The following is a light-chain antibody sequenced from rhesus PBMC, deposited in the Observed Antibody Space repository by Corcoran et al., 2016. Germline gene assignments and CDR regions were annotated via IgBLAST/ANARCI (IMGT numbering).Light chain of an antibody. Sequence: DIQMTQSPSSLSASVGDTVTISCRASQSISSWLAWYQQKPGKAPKLLIYKASSLQSGVPSRFTGSGSGTDFTLTISYLQSADFATYYCQQYTSSPYIFCQGTKVEIK. CDR1: QSISSW. CDR3: QQYTSSPYI. J-gene: IGKJ2*01. V-gene: IGKV1-22*01. CDR2: KAS.